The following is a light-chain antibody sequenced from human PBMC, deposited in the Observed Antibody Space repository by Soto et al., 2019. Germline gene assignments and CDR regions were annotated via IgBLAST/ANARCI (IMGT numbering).Light chain of an antibody. CDR3: QLWDSGSDHRV. J-gene: IGLJ3*02. CDR2: DDS. Sequence: SYELTQPPSVSVAPGQTARITCGGNNIGTKSVHWYQQKPGQAPVLVVHDDSARTSGIPERFSGSNSGNTATLTISRVEAGDEADYYCQLWDSGSDHRVFGGGTKVTVL. V-gene: IGLV3-21*02. CDR1: NIGTKS.